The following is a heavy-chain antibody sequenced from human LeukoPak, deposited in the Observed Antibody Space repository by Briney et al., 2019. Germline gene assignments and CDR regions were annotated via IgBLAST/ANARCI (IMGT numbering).Heavy chain of an antibody. Sequence: GASVKVSCKASGGTFSSYAISWVRQAPGQGLEWMGGIIPIFGTANYAQKFQGRVTITADESTSTAYMELSSLRSEDTAVYYCARDPGGYCRGGSCYSDAFDIWGQGTMVTVSS. CDR2: IIPIFGTA. J-gene: IGHJ3*02. D-gene: IGHD2-15*01. CDR1: GGTFSSYA. V-gene: IGHV1-69*13. CDR3: ARDPGGYCRGGSCYSDAFDI.